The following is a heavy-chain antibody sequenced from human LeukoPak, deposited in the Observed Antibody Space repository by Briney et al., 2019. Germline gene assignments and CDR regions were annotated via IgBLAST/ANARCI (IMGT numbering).Heavy chain of an antibody. Sequence: PGRSLRLSCAASGFTFSSYGMHWVRQAPGKGLEWVAVISYDGSNKYYADSVKGRFTISRDNSKNTLYLQMNSLRAEDTAVYYCAKDALRYNWNLMGMDVWGQGTTVTVSS. CDR2: ISYDGSNK. J-gene: IGHJ6*02. V-gene: IGHV3-30*18. D-gene: IGHD1-1*01. CDR1: GFTFSSYG. CDR3: AKDALRYNWNLMGMDV.